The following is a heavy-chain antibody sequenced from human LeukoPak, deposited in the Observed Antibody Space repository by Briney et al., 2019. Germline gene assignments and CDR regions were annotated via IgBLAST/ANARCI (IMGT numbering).Heavy chain of an antibody. Sequence: PGGSLRLSCAASGFTFSSYGIHWVRQAPGKGLEWVTSISSSSSSSSSYIYYADSVKGRFTISRDNAKNSLYLQMNSLRVEDTAVYYCARDSRVKAVKWFGELSTLYYYYMDVWGKGTTVTVSS. D-gene: IGHD3-10*01. CDR1: GFTFSSYG. V-gene: IGHV3-21*01. CDR3: ARDSRVKAVKWFGELSTLYYYYMDV. J-gene: IGHJ6*03. CDR2: ISSSSSSSSSYI.